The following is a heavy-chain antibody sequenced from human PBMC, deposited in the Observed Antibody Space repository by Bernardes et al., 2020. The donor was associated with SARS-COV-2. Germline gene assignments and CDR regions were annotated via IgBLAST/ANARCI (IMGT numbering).Heavy chain of an antibody. CDR1: GYTLTELS. CDR2: FDPEDGET. Sequence: ASVKVSCKVSGYTLTELSMHWVRQAPGKGLEWMGGFDPEDGETIYAQKFQGRVTMTEDTSTDTAYMELSSLRSEDTAVYYCATGPAYYYGSGSLGRFDPWGQGTLVTVSS. CDR3: ATGPAYYYGSGSLGRFDP. V-gene: IGHV1-24*01. D-gene: IGHD3-10*01. J-gene: IGHJ5*02.